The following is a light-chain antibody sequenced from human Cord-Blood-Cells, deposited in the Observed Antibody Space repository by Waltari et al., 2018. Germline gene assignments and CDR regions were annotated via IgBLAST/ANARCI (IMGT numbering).Light chain of an antibody. CDR1: QSCSSY. Sequence: EIVLTQSPATLSLSPGERATLSGRASQSCSSYLACYQHKPDQAPRLRIDDASNRATGIPARFSGSGSGTDFTLTISSLEPEDFAVYCCQQRSNWLTFGGGTKVEIK. V-gene: IGKV3-11*01. J-gene: IGKJ4*01. CDR2: DAS. CDR3: QQRSNWLT.